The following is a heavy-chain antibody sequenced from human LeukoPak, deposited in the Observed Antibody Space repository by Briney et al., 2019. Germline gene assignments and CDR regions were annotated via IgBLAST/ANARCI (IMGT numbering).Heavy chain of an antibody. Sequence: ASVKLSCKASGGTFSSYAISWVRQAPGQGLEWMGGIIPIFGTANYAQKFQGRVTITADKSTSTAYMELSSLRSEDTAVYYCARALGQQIGKWFDPWGQGTLVTVSS. CDR2: IIPIFGTA. J-gene: IGHJ5*02. CDR1: GGTFSSYA. D-gene: IGHD3-16*01. V-gene: IGHV1-69*06. CDR3: ARALGQQIGKWFDP.